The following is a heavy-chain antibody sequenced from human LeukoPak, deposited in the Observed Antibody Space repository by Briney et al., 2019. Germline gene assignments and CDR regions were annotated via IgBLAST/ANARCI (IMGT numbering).Heavy chain of an antibody. CDR3: ARDLRGSGWYFDY. V-gene: IGHV3-7*01. D-gene: IGHD6-19*01. J-gene: IGHJ4*02. CDR1: GFTFSSYW. CDR2: IKQDGSEK. Sequence: GGSLRLSCAASGFTFSSYWMSWVRQAPGKRLEWVANIKQDGSEKYYVDSVKGRFTISRDNAKNSLYLQMNSLRAEDTAVYYCARDLRGSGWYFDYWGQGTLVTVSS.